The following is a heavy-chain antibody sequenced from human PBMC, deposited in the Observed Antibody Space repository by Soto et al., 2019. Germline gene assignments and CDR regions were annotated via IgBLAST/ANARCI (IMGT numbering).Heavy chain of an antibody. J-gene: IGHJ6*02. CDR3: AKDQYETYYYYGMDV. V-gene: IGHV3-23*01. D-gene: IGHD2-8*01. CDR2: ISGSGGST. CDR1: GFTFSSYA. Sequence: GGSLRLSCAASGFTFSSYAMSWVRQAPGKGLEWVSAISGSGGSTYYADSVKGRFTISRDNSKNTLYLQMNSLRAEDTAVYYCAKDQYETYYYYGMDVWGQGTTVTVSS.